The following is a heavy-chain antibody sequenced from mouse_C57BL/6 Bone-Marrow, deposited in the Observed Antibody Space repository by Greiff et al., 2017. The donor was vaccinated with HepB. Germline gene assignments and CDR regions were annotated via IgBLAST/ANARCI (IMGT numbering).Heavy chain of an antibody. Sequence: VQLVESGAELLKPGASVKLSCKATGYTFTGYWIEWVKQRPGHGLEWIGEILPGSGSTNYNEKFKGKATFTADTSSNTAYMQLSSLTTEDSAIYYCARGGDYSNYGFLYAMDYWGQGTSVTVSS. CDR1: GYTFTGYW. V-gene: IGHV1-9*01. CDR3: ARGGDYSNYGFLYAMDY. J-gene: IGHJ4*01. D-gene: IGHD2-5*01. CDR2: ILPGSGST.